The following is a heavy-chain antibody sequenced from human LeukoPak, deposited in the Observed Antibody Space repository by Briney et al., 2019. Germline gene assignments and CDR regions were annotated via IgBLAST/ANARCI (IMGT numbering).Heavy chain of an antibody. J-gene: IGHJ4*02. CDR3: ARDGGYYHDSSGYYLDY. CDR1: GGTFSSYA. D-gene: IGHD3-22*01. Sequence: SVKVSCKASGGTFSSYAISWVRQAPGQGLEWMGRIIPILGIANYAQKFQGRVTITADKSTSTAYMELSSLRSEDTAVYYCARDGGYYHDSSGYYLDYWGQGTLVTVSS. V-gene: IGHV1-69*04. CDR2: IIPILGIA.